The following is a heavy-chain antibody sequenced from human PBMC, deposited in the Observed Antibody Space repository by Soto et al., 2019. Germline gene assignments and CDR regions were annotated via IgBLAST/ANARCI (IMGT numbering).Heavy chain of an antibody. V-gene: IGHV3-23*01. CDR3: AKALKLRWFGELLGWFDP. CDR2: ISGSGGST. J-gene: IGHJ5*02. CDR1: GFTFSSYA. Sequence: EVQLLESGGGLVQPGGSLRLSCAASGFTFSSYAMSWVRQAPGKGLEWVSAISGSGGSTYYADSVKGRFTISRDNYKNPLYLHMNRLGAEDTAVYYCAKALKLRWFGELLGWFDPWGQGTLVTVSS. D-gene: IGHD3-10*01.